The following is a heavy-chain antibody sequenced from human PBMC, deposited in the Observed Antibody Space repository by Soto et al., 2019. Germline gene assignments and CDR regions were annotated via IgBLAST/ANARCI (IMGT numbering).Heavy chain of an antibody. J-gene: IGHJ4*02. V-gene: IGHV2-5*02. CDR3: AHYIIAPAGYHY. Sequence: QITLKESGPTLVKPTQTLTLTCTFSGFSLSTSGVGVGWIRQPPGKALEWLALIYWDDYKYYSPSLKSRLTITKDTSKNRVVLTMTNMDPVDTATYYCAHYIIAPAGYHYWGQGTLVTVSS. CDR1: GFSLSTSGVG. CDR2: IYWDDYK. D-gene: IGHD6-13*01.